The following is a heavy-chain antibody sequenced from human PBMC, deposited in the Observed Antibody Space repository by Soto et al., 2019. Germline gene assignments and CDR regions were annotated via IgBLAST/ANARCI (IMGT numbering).Heavy chain of an antibody. CDR1: GGSISSGGYY. V-gene: IGHV4-31*03. J-gene: IGHJ6*02. CDR3: ASVITGDVYDYYGMDV. Sequence: SETLSLTCTVSGGSISSGGYYWSCIRQHPGKGLEWIGYIYYSGSTYYNPSLKSRVTISVDTSKNQFSLKLSSVTAADTAVYYCASVITGDVYDYYGMDVWGQGTTVTVSS. D-gene: IGHD7-27*01. CDR2: IYYSGST.